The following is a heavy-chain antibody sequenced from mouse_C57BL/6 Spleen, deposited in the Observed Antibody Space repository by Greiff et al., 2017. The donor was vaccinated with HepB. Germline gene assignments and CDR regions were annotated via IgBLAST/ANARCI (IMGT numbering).Heavy chain of an antibody. CDR2: IRNKANNHAT. CDR3: TRGDYDLYYFDY. J-gene: IGHJ2*01. Sequence: EVMLVESGGGLVQPGGSMKLSCAASGFTFSDAWMDWVRQSPEKGLEWVAEIRNKANNHATYYAESVKGRFTISRDDSKSSVYLQMNSLRAEDTGIYYCTRGDYDLYYFDYWGQGTTLTVSS. D-gene: IGHD2-4*01. V-gene: IGHV6-6*01. CDR1: GFTFSDAW.